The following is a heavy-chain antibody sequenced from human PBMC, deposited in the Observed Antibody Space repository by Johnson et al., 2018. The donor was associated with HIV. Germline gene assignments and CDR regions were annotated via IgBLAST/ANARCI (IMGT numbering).Heavy chain of an antibody. J-gene: IGHJ3*02. V-gene: IGHV3-30*18. CDR2: ISYDGSNK. CDR1: GFTFSSYG. Sequence: VQLVESGGGVVQPGRSLRLSCAASGFTFSSYGMHWVRQAPGKGLEWVAVISYDGSNKYYADSVKGRFTISRDNSKNTLYLQMNSLRAEDTAVYYCAKDKGRDYYDSSGYELEDAFDIWGQGTMVTVSS. D-gene: IGHD3-22*01. CDR3: AKDKGRDYYDSSGYELEDAFDI.